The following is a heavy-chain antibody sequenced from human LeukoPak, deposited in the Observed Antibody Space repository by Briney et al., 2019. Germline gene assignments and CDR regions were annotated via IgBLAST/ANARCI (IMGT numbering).Heavy chain of an antibody. V-gene: IGHV1-69*13. Sequence: GASVKVSCKASGGTFSSYAISWVRQAPGQGLEWMGGIIPIFGTANYAQKFQGRVTITADESTSTAYMELSSLRSEDTAVYYCARESGDIVVQPGVYWGQGTLVTVSS. D-gene: IGHD2-2*01. CDR1: GGTFSSYA. CDR2: IIPIFGTA. J-gene: IGHJ4*02. CDR3: ARESGDIVVQPGVY.